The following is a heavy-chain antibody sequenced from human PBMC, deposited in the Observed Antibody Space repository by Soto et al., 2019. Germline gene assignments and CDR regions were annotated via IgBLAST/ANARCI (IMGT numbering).Heavy chain of an antibody. V-gene: IGHV3-30-3*01. CDR3: ARDFVIVGATRGSD. CDR2: ISYDGSNK. Sequence: QVQLVESGGGVVQPGRSLRLSCAAYGFTFSSYAMHWVRQAPGKGLEWVAVISYDGSNKYYADSVKGRFTISRDNSKNTLYLQMNSLRAEDTAVYYCARDFVIVGATRGSDWGQGTLVTVSS. D-gene: IGHD1-26*01. CDR1: GFTFSSYA. J-gene: IGHJ4*02.